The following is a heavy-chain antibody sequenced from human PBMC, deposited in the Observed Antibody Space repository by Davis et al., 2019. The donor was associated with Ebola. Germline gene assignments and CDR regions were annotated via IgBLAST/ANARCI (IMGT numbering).Heavy chain of an antibody. CDR1: GFNFSSYS. CDR2: ISGDSRSI. V-gene: IGHV3-48*02. Sequence: GSLTLSCAASGFNFSSYSMNWVRQAPGKGLEWVSYISGDSRSIYYADPVKGRFTISRDNAKNSLYLQMNSLRDADTAVYYCARHDDYWGQGTLVTVSS. J-gene: IGHJ4*02. CDR3: ARHDDY.